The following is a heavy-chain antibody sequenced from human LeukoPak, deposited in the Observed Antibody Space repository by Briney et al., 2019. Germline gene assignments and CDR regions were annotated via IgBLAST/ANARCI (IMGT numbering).Heavy chain of an antibody. D-gene: IGHD4-17*01. CDR1: GFTFSSYW. J-gene: IGHJ4*02. Sequence: PGGSLRLSCATSGFTFSSYWMSWVRQAPGKGLEWVANIKQDGSEKYFVDSVKGRFTISRDNAKSSLFLHVNSLRAEDTAVYYCARQDYGYSAFWGQGTLVTVSS. CDR2: IKQDGSEK. V-gene: IGHV3-7*01. CDR3: ARQDYGYSAF.